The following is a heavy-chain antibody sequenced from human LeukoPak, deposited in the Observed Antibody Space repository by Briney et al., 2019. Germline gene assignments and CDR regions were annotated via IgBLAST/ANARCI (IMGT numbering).Heavy chain of an antibody. Sequence: ASVKVSCKASGYTFTGYYTHWVRQAPGQGLEWMGWINPNSGGTNYAQKFQGWVTMTRDTSISTAYMELSRLRSDDTAVYYCARGRNVLRYFDWYGANWFDPWGQGTLVTVSS. D-gene: IGHD3-9*01. CDR2: INPNSGGT. CDR3: ARGRNVLRYFDWYGANWFDP. J-gene: IGHJ5*02. CDR1: GYTFTGYY. V-gene: IGHV1-2*04.